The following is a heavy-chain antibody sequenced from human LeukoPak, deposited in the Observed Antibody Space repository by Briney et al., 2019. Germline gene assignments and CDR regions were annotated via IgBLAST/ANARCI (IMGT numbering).Heavy chain of an antibody. CDR1: GYTLTELS. CDR2: FDPEDGET. V-gene: IGHV1-24*01. Sequence: GASVKVSCKVSGYTLTELSKHWVRQAPGKGLEWMGGFDPEDGETIYAQKFQGRVTMTEDTSTDTAYMELSSLRSEDTAVYYCATDWGIHSPATTGPLRYWGQGTLVTVSS. CDR3: ATDWGIHSPATTGPLRY. J-gene: IGHJ4*02. D-gene: IGHD4-17*01.